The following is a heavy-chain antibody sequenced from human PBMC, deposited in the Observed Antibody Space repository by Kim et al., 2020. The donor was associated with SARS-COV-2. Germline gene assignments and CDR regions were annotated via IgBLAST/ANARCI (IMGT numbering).Heavy chain of an antibody. V-gene: IGHV3-73*01. D-gene: IGHD5-12*01. Sequence: GGSLRLSCAASGFTFSGSAMHWVRQAPGKGLEWVGRIRSKANSYATAYASPVKGGFTISRDDRKNTAYLQRNSRNTEATAVYYCTRLGGYSGYGRGGAFVIWGQGRMVTVAS. CDR3: TRLGGYSGYGRGGAFVI. CDR2: IRSKANSYAT. CDR1: GFTFSGSA. J-gene: IGHJ3*02.